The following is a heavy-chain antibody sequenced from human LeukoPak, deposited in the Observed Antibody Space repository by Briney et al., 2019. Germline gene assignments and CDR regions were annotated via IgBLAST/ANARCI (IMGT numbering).Heavy chain of an antibody. Sequence: ASVKVSCKASGYTFTGYYMHWVRQAPGQGLEWMGRINPNSGGTNYAQKFQGRVTMTRDTSISTAYMELSRLRSDDTAVCYCARDPPRRSGSYRNFDYWGQGTLVTVSS. J-gene: IGHJ4*02. D-gene: IGHD3-10*01. V-gene: IGHV1-2*06. CDR2: INPNSGGT. CDR1: GYTFTGYY. CDR3: ARDPPRRSGSYRNFDY.